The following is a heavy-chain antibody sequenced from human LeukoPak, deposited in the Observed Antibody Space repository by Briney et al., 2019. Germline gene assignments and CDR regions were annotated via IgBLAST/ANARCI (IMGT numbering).Heavy chain of an antibody. Sequence: GGSLRLSCAASGFTFSSYAMHWVRQAPGKGLEWVAVISYDGSNKCYADSVKGRFTISRDNSKNTLYLQMNSLRAEDTAVYYCARDGNYYDSSGYPSRWGQGTLVTVSS. V-gene: IGHV3-30-3*01. CDR2: ISYDGSNK. CDR1: GFTFSSYA. D-gene: IGHD3-22*01. CDR3: ARDGNYYDSSGYPSR. J-gene: IGHJ4*02.